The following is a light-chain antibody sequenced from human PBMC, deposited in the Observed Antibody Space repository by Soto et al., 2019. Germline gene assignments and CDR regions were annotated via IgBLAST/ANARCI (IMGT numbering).Light chain of an antibody. CDR2: GAS. CDR3: QQSYSTPRT. CDR1: QSVSSSY. J-gene: IGKJ1*01. V-gene: IGKV3D-7*01. Sequence: EIVFTQSPFTLSFSPLQIATLSCRASQSVSSSYLAWYQQKPGQAPRLLIYGASTRATGIPARFSGSGSGTDFSLTISSLQPEDFSTYYCQQSYSTPRTFGQGTKVDIK.